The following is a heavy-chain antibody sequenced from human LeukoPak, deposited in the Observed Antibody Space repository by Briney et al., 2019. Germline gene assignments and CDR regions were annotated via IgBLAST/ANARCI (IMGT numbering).Heavy chain of an antibody. CDR2: ISSSSSYI. CDR3: ARDNAILRYFDW. CDR1: GFTFSSYS. D-gene: IGHD3-9*01. J-gene: IGHJ4*02. V-gene: IGHV3-21*01. Sequence: GGSLRLSCAASGFTFSSYSMNWVRQAPGKGLEWVSSISSSSSYIYYADSVKGRFTISRDNAKNSLYLQMNSLRAEDTAVYYCARDNAILRYFDWRGQGTLVTVSS.